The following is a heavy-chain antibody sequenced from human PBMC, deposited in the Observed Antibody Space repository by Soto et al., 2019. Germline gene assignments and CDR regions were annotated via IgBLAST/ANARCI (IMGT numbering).Heavy chain of an antibody. CDR3: ARELVVPTGSLDY. CDR1: GFTFNTHS. D-gene: IGHD3-22*01. V-gene: IGHV3-21*01. Sequence: GGSLRLSCVASGFTFNTHSMSWVRQAPGKGLEWVSSISSGGTSKYYADSVKGRCTISRDNAKNSLYLQMSSLRAEDTAGYYCARELVVPTGSLDYWGQGTLVTVSS. J-gene: IGHJ4*02. CDR2: ISSGGTSK.